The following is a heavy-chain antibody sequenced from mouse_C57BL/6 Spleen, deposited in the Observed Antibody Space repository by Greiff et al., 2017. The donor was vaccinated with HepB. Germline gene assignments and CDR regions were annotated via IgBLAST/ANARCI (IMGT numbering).Heavy chain of an antibody. J-gene: IGHJ4*01. Sequence: EVNVVESGGGLVQPGGSLKLSCAASGFTFSGYYMYWVRQTPEKRLEWVAYISNGGGSTYYPDTVKGRFTISRDNAKNTLYLQMSRLKSEDTAMYYCARRFQYGAMDYWGQGTSVTVSS. CDR2: ISNGGGST. V-gene: IGHV5-12*01. D-gene: IGHD1-1*01. CDR3: ARRFQYGAMDY. CDR1: GFTFSGYY.